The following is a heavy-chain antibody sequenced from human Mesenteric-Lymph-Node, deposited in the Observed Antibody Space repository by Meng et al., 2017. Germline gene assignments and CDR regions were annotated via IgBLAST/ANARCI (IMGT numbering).Heavy chain of an antibody. CDR1: GYTFTSYG. Sequence: ASVKVSCKASGYTFTSYGISWVRQAPGQGLEWMGWISDTNAKTNYAEKLQGRVTMTTDTSTSTAYMELRTLRSDDTAVYYCARGRSGWYEGYYHVYGMDVWGQGTTVTVSS. CDR3: ARGRSGWYEGYYHVYGMDV. V-gene: IGHV1-18*01. D-gene: IGHD6-13*01. CDR2: ISDTNAKT. J-gene: IGHJ6*02.